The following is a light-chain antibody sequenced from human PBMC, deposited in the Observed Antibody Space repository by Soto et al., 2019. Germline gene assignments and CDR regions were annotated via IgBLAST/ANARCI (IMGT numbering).Light chain of an antibody. CDR1: SSDVGGYNY. CDR2: DVS. J-gene: IGLJ2*01. Sequence: QSGLTQPASVSGSPGQSITISCTGTSSDVGGYNYVSWYQQHPGKAPKLMIYDVSYRPSGVSNRFSGSKSGNTASLTISGLQAEDEADYYCSSYTSSSARLVVFGGGTKVTVL. V-gene: IGLV2-14*01. CDR3: SSYTSSSARLVV.